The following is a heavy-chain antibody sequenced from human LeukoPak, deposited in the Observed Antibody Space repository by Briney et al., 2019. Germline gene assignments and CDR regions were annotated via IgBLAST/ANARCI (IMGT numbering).Heavy chain of an antibody. CDR1: GFTFSTYA. D-gene: IGHD1-26*01. CDR3: AKPLSGSYGYFDY. V-gene: IGHV3-30*02. CDR2: IRYDGSNK. Sequence: GGSLRLSCTTSGFTFSTYAMSWVRQAPGKGLEWVAFIRYDGSNKYYADSVKGRFTISRDNSKNTLYLQMNSLRAEDTAAYYCAKPLSGSYGYFDYWGQGTLVTVSS. J-gene: IGHJ4*02.